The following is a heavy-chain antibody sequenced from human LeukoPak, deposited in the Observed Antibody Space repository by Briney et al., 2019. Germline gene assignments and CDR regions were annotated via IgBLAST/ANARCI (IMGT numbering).Heavy chain of an antibody. Sequence: GGSLRLSCTTSGFTFNDYAMHWVRQAPGKGLEWVAGISWNRNTIGYADSLRDRFTIFRGDAENSLYLQINSLRPEDTAIYYCAKDADDSGDYVGIDYWGQGTLVTVSS. J-gene: IGHJ4*02. CDR2: ISWNRNTI. CDR3: AKDADDSGDYVGIDY. CDR1: GFTFNDYA. V-gene: IGHV3-9*01. D-gene: IGHD4-17*01.